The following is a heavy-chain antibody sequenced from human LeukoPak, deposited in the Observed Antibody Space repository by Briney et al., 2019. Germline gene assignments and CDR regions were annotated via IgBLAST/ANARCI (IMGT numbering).Heavy chain of an antibody. V-gene: IGHV1-8*01. Sequence: GASVRVSCTSSGYAFTVYDINWVRQATGQGLEWMGWMNPNTGDTGYAQNFQGRLTMTRNTSIDTAYMELSGLRSEDTAIYYCTRGSLSGSSRDYWGQGTLVTVSS. J-gene: IGHJ4*02. D-gene: IGHD1-26*01. CDR1: GYAFTVYD. CDR3: TRGSLSGSSRDY. CDR2: MNPNTGDT.